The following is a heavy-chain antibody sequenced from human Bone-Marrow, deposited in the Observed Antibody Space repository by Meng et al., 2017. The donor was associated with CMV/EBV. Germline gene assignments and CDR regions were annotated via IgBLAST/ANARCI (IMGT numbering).Heavy chain of an antibody. V-gene: IGHV4-59*01. CDR3: AREIRSGYDWGTYYYYGMDV. CDR1: GGSISSYY. J-gene: IGHJ6*02. D-gene: IGHD5-12*01. CDR2: IYYSGST. Sequence: SETLSLTCTGSGGSISSYYWSWIRQPPGKGLEWIGYIYYSGSTNYNPSLKSRVTISVDTSKNQFSLKLSSVTAADTAVYYCAREIRSGYDWGTYYYYGMDVWGQGTTVTVSS.